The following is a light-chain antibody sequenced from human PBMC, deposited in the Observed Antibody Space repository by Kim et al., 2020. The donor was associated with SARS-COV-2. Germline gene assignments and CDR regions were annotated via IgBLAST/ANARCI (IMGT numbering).Light chain of an antibody. CDR2: FNSDGSH. V-gene: IGLV4-69*01. Sequence: SLTLTCTLNSGHSSYAIAWHQQQPQKGPRYLMKFNSDGSHIEGDGIPYRFSGSSSGAERYLTISSLQTEDEADYYCQTWGTGTWVFGGGTQLPVL. J-gene: IGLJ3*02. CDR1: SGHSSYA. CDR3: QTWGTGTWV.